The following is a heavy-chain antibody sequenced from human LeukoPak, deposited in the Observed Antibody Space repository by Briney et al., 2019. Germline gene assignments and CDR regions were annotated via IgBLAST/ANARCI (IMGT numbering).Heavy chain of an antibody. CDR1: GFSFSTYW. CDR3: ARDRDRDYFDY. J-gene: IGHJ4*02. CDR2: ISYDGSNK. Sequence: GGSLRLSCAPSGFSFSTYWMSWVRQAPGKGLEWVAVISYDGSNKYYADSVKGRFTISRDNSKNTLYLQMNSLRAEDTAVYYCARDRDRDYFDYWGQGTLVTVSS. D-gene: IGHD3-10*01. V-gene: IGHV3-30-3*01.